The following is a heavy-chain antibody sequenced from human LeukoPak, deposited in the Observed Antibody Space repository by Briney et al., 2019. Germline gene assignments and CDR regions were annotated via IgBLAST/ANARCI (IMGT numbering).Heavy chain of an antibody. J-gene: IGHJ5*02. V-gene: IGHV4-39*02. Sequence: SETLSLTCTVSGGSISSSSYYWGWTRQPPGKGLEWIGSIYYSGSTYYNPSLKSRVTISVDTSKNQFSLKLSSVTAADTAVYYCAREGADRSSGWYSRGWFGPWGQGTLVTVSS. D-gene: IGHD6-19*01. CDR3: AREGADRSSGWYSRGWFGP. CDR2: IYYSGST. CDR1: GGSISSSSYY.